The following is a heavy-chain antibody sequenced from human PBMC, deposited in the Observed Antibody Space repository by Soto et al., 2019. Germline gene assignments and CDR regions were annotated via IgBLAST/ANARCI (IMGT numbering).Heavy chain of an antibody. V-gene: IGHV4-34*01. CDR3: ARTTTYSSSWYRCNIDY. D-gene: IGHD6-13*01. CDR2: INHSGST. Sequence: TLSLTCAVYGGSFSGYYWSWIRQPPGKGLEWIGEINHSGSTNYNPSLKSRVTISVDTSKNQFSLKLSSVTAADTAVYYCARTTTYSSSWYRCNIDYCGQGTLVTVS. J-gene: IGHJ4*02. CDR1: GGSFSGYY.